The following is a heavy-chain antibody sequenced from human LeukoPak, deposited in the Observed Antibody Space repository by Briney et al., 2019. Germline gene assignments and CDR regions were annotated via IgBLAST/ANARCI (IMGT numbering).Heavy chain of an antibody. CDR1: GYTFTGYY. J-gene: IGHJ4*02. CDR2: INPNSGGT. Sequence: ASVKVSCKASGYTFTGYYMHWVRQAPGQGLEWMGWINPNSGGTNYAQKFQGRVTMTRDTSISTAYMELSSLRSEDTAVYYCAIVREDLYDYVWSHWGRGTLVTVSS. V-gene: IGHV1-2*02. CDR3: AIVREDLYDYVWSH. D-gene: IGHD3-16*01.